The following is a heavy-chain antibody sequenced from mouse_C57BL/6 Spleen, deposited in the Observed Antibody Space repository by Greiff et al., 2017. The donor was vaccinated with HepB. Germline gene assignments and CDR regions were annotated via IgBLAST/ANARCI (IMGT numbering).Heavy chain of an antibody. J-gene: IGHJ1*03. CDR3: ARDDTTVVRGYFDV. Sequence: EVKLVESGGGLVKPGGSLKLSCAASGFTFSSYAMSWVRQTPEKRLEWVATISDGGSYTYYPDNVKGRFTISRDNAKNNLYLQMSHLKSEDTAMYYCARDDTTVVRGYFDVWGTGTTVTVAS. CDR1: GFTFSSYA. D-gene: IGHD1-1*01. V-gene: IGHV5-4*01. CDR2: ISDGGSYT.